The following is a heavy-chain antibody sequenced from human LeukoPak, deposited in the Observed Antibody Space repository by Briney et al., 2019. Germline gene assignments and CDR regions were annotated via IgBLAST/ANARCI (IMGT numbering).Heavy chain of an antibody. V-gene: IGHV1-18*01. CDR3: ARDRIGGTYYDY. Sequence: ASEKVSCKASGYTISNYAFTWVRQAPGQGLEWMGWISVFNGNTKYAQKLQGRVTMTTDTSTSTAYMELRSLTSDDTAVYYCARDRIGGTYYDYWGQGTLVTVSS. D-gene: IGHD1-26*01. CDR1: GYTISNYA. J-gene: IGHJ4*02. CDR2: ISVFNGNT.